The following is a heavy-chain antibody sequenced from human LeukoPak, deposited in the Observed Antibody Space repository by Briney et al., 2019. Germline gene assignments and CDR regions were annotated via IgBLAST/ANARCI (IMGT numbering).Heavy chain of an antibody. D-gene: IGHD6-13*01. V-gene: IGHV1-2*02. Sequence: ASVKVSCKASGYTFTGYYMHWVRQAPGQGLEWMGWINPNSGGTNYAQKFQGRVTMTRDTSISTAYMELSRLRSDDTAVYYRARAFSSSWYPTAIDYWGQGTLVTVSS. J-gene: IGHJ4*02. CDR1: GYTFTGYY. CDR3: ARAFSSSWYPTAIDY. CDR2: INPNSGGT.